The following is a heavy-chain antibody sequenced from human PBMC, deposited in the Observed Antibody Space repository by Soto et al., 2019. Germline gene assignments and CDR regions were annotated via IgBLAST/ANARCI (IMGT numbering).Heavy chain of an antibody. D-gene: IGHD3-10*01. V-gene: IGHV3-30*18. CDR1: GFTFSSYG. CDR3: AKALLWFGESQFDY. Sequence: GGSLRLSCAASGFTFSSYGMHWVRQAPGKGLEWVAVISYDGSNKYYADSVKGRFTISRDNSKNTLYLQMNSLRAEDTAVYYCAKALLWFGESQFDYWGQGTLVTGSS. CDR2: ISYDGSNK. J-gene: IGHJ4*02.